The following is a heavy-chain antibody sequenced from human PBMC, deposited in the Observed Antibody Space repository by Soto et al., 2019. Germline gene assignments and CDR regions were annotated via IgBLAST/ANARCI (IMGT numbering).Heavy chain of an antibody. D-gene: IGHD3-3*01. J-gene: IGHJ6*01. Sequence: EVQLVESGGGLIQPGGSLRLSCAASGFTVSSNYMSWVRQAPGKGLEWVSVIYSGGSTYYADSVKGRFTTSRDNSKNTLYLQMNSLRAEDTAVYYCASTLVGVVIRHYGMDVWGQGTTVTVSS. CDR1: GFTVSSNY. V-gene: IGHV3-53*01. CDR2: IYSGGST. CDR3: ASTLVGVVIRHYGMDV.